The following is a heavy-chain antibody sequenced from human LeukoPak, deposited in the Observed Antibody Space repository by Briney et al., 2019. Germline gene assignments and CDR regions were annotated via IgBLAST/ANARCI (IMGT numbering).Heavy chain of an antibody. J-gene: IGHJ6*02. D-gene: IGHD3-3*01. CDR2: ISSSSSTI. CDR3: ARDRPTYYDFWSGYYTGIEHGMDV. Sequence: GGSLRLSCAASRFTFSSYSMNWVRQAPGKGLEWVSYISSSSSTIYYADSVKGRFTISRDNAKNSLYLQMNSLRAEDTAVYYCARDRPTYYDFWSGYYTGIEHGMDVWGQGTTVTVSS. CDR1: RFTFSSYS. V-gene: IGHV3-48*01.